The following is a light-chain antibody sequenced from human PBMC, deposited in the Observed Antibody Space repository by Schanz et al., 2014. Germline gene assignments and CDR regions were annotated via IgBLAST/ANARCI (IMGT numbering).Light chain of an antibody. CDR1: QSVSSN. V-gene: IGKV3D-15*02. CDR2: DAS. CDR3: HQYINSPFT. J-gene: IGKJ3*01. Sequence: EIVMTQSPATLSVSPGERATLSCRASQSVSSNLAWYQQKPGQAPRLLMYDASNRAPGIPARVSGSGSGTDFTLTISSLEPEDFAVYYCHQYINSPFTFGPGTKLDLK.